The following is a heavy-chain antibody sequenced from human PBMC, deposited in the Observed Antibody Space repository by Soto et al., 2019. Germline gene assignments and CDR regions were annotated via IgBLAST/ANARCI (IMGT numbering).Heavy chain of an antibody. D-gene: IGHD5-12*01. CDR1: GGSISSGGYY. V-gene: IGHV4-31*03. CDR3: ARDGGAGYDSGHDAFDI. J-gene: IGHJ3*02. CDR2: IYYSGST. Sequence: QVQLQESGPGLVKPSQTLSLTCTVSGGSISSGGYYWSWIRQHPGKGLEWIGYIYYSGSTYYNPSLKSRVTISGDKSKNQFSLKLSSVSAADTAVYYCARDGGAGYDSGHDAFDIWGQGTMVTVSS.